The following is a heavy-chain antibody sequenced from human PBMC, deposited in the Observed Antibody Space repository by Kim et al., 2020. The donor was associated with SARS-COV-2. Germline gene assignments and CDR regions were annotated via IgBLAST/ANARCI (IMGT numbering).Heavy chain of an antibody. CDR1: GFTFSSYG. CDR2: ISYDGSNK. CDR3: AKAASIGIYYYDSSGYYDYFDY. Sequence: GGSLRLSCAASGFTFSSYGMHWVRQAPGKGLEWVAVISYDGSNKYYADSVKGRFTISRDNSKNTLYLQMNSLRAEDTAVYYCAKAASIGIYYYDSSGYYDYFDYWGQGTLVTVSS. V-gene: IGHV3-30*18. J-gene: IGHJ4*02. D-gene: IGHD3-22*01.